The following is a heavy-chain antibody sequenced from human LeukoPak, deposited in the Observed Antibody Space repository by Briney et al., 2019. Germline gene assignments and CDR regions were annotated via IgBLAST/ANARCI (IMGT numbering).Heavy chain of an antibody. Sequence: GSLRLSCAASGFTFSSYWMSWVRQAPAKGLEWVANIKQDGSEKYYVDSVKGRFTISRDNVKNSLYLQMNSLRAEDTAVYYCARDGSSGSSHYYYYYMDVWGKGTTVTVSS. V-gene: IGHV3-7*01. J-gene: IGHJ6*03. CDR3: ARDGSSGSSHYYYYYMDV. CDR1: GFTFSSYW. D-gene: IGHD3-10*01. CDR2: IKQDGSEK.